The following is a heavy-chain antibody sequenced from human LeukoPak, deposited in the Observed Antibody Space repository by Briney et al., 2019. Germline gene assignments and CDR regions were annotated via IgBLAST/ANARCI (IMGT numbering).Heavy chain of an antibody. CDR3: AREPFVFGSSGWYGRPVFDY. CDR1: GYTFTSYY. V-gene: IGHV1-46*01. CDR2: INPSGGST. D-gene: IGHD6-19*01. Sequence: ASVKVSCKASGYTFTSYYMHWVRQAPGQGLEWMGIINPSGGSTSYAQKFQGRVTMTRDTSTSTVYMELSSLRSEDTAVYYCAREPFVFGSSGWYGRPVFDYWGQGTLVTVSS. J-gene: IGHJ4*02.